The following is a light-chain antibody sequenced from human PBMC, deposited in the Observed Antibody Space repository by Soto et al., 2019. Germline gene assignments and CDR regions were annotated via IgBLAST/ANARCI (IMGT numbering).Light chain of an antibody. J-gene: IGKJ1*01. CDR1: QTISSDY. Sequence: EILLTQSPGTLSLSPGERATLSCRASQTISSDYLAWCQQKPGQAPRLLIFGAATRAADIPDRFSGSGSGTDFTLTISRLENEDLAVSYCQRYGSSPTFGQATKVDI. CDR2: GAA. CDR3: QRYGSSPT. V-gene: IGKV3-20*01.